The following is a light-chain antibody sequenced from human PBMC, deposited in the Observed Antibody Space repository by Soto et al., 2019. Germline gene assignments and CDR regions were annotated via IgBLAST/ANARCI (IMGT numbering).Light chain of an antibody. CDR3: QVYGCSPKT. J-gene: IGKJ1*01. CDR2: GVS. V-gene: IGKV3-20*01. Sequence: IVLTQSPGTLSLSPGEGATLSCRASQPVNSGYLAWYQQKPGQAPRLLMYGVSTRDTGIPDRFSGSGAGTDFTLNIRRREPGDFAVYYCQVYGCSPKTFGQGTKVEF. CDR1: QPVNSGY.